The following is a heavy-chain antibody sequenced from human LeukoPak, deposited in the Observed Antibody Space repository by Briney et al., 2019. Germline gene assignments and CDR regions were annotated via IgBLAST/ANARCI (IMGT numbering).Heavy chain of an antibody. D-gene: IGHD3-16*01. CDR1: GYTLTGYD. CDR2: MNPNNGNT. J-gene: IGHJ6*03. CDR3: ARLHWESGGIYFYYYMDV. V-gene: IGHV1-8*01. Sequence: ASVKVSCKASGYTLTGYDINWVRQAPGQGLEWMASMNPNNGNTAYARKFQGRVTMTRDTSIGTAYLELSALRSEDAAVYYCARLHWESGGIYFYYYMDVWGKGTTVTVSS.